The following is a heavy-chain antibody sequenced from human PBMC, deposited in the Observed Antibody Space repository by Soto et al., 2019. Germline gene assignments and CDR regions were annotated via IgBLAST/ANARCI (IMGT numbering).Heavy chain of an antibody. CDR1: GGSISRSSYY. D-gene: IGHD3-9*01. CDR2: IYYSGST. Sequence: SETLSLTSTVSGGSISRSSYYWGWIRQPPGKGLEWIGSIYYSGSTYYNPSLKSRVTISVDTSKNQFSLKLSSVTAADTAVYYCARIQVDDILTGYYYYGMDVWGQGTTVT. V-gene: IGHV4-39*01. CDR3: ARIQVDDILTGYYYYGMDV. J-gene: IGHJ6*02.